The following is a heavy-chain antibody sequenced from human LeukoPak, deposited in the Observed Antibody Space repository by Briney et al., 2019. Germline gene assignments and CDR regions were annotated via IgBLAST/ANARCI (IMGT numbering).Heavy chain of an antibody. D-gene: IGHD5-12*01. CDR1: GGTFSSYA. V-gene: IGHV1-69*04. Sequence: SVKVSCKSSGGTFSSYAISWVRQAPGQGREWMGRIIPILGIANYAQKFQGRVTITADKSTSTAYMELSSLRSEDTAVYYCARDDGNIVASCYWGQGTLVTVSS. CDR2: IIPILGIA. J-gene: IGHJ4*02. CDR3: ARDDGNIVASCY.